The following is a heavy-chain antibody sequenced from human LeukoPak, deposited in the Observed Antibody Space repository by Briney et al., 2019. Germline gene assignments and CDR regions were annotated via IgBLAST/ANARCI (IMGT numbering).Heavy chain of an antibody. V-gene: IGHV5-51*01. J-gene: IGHJ4*02. CDR1: GSTFSSYW. D-gene: IGHD3-3*01. CDR2: IYPGDSDT. CDR3: ARQNDFRLDY. Sequence: GESLRISCKGSGSTFSSYWIGWVRQMPGKGLEWMGIIYPGDSDTRYSPSLQGQVTISVDTSIGTAYLQWSSLKASDTAIYYCARQNDFRLDYWGQGTLVTVSS.